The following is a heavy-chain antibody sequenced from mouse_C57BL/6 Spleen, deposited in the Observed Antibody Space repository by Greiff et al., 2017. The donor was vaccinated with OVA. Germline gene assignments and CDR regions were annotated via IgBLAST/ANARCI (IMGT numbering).Heavy chain of an antibody. CDR1: GYSFTGYY. Sequence: VQLQQSGPELVKPGASVKISCKASGYSFTGYYMNWVKQSPEKSLEWIGDINPNNGGTIYNQKFKGKATLTVDKSSSTAYMELRSLTSEDTAVYYCARRGTVVAYYYAMDYWGQGTSVTVSS. D-gene: IGHD1-1*01. CDR2: INPNNGGT. V-gene: IGHV1-18*01. J-gene: IGHJ4*01. CDR3: ARRGTVVAYYYAMDY.